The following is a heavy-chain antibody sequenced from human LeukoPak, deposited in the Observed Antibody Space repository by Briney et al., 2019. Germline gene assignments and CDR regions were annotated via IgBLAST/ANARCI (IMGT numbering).Heavy chain of an antibody. CDR2: ISSNVGTT. V-gene: IGHV3-64*04. CDR1: GFTFSSYA. J-gene: IGHJ5*02. Sequence: GGSLRLSCSTSGFTFSSYAMHWVRQAPGKGLESVSVISSNVGTTYYADSVKGRFTISRDNSKNTLYLQMNSLRAEDTAVYYCASAGYASWFDPWGQGTLVTVSS. D-gene: IGHD3-16*01. CDR3: ASAGYASWFDP.